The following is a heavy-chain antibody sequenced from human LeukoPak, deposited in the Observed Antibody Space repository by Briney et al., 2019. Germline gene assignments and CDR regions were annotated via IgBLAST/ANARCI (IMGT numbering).Heavy chain of an antibody. D-gene: IGHD3-22*01. J-gene: IGHJ4*02. CDR3: ARDRYDSSGYYGVPNYFDN. CDR2: INQDGSDR. Sequence: PGGSLRLSCAASGFTFSTYWMTWVRQAPGKGLEWVANINQDGSDRYYVDSVKGRFTISRDNAKNSLYLQMNSLRADDMAVYYCARDRYDSSGYYGVPNYFDNWGQGTLVTVSS. CDR1: GFTFSTYW. V-gene: IGHV3-7*01.